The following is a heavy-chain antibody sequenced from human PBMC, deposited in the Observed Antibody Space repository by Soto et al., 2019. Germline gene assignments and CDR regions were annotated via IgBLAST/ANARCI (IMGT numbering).Heavy chain of an antibody. CDR3: ARDGPTFDY. Sequence: ETLSLTCTVSGGSVSSGSYYWSWIRQPPGKGLEWIGYIYYSGSTNYNPSLKSRVTISVDTSKNQFSLKLSSVTAADTAVYYCARDGPTFDYWGQGTLVTVSS. CDR2: IYYSGST. CDR1: GGSVSSGSYY. J-gene: IGHJ4*02. V-gene: IGHV4-61*01.